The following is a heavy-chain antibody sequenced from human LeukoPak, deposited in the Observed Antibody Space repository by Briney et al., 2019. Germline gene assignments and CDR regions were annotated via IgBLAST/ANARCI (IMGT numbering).Heavy chain of an antibody. Sequence: SETLSLTCAVYGGSFSGYYWSWIRQPPGKGLEWIGEINHSGSTNYNPSLKSRVTISVDTSKNQFSLKLSSVTAADTAVYYCARAHVAQALGIFGDWVMFDPWGQGTLVTVSS. J-gene: IGHJ5*02. D-gene: IGHD3-3*02. V-gene: IGHV4-34*01. CDR1: GGSFSGYY. CDR3: ARAHVAQALGIFGDWVMFDP. CDR2: INHSGST.